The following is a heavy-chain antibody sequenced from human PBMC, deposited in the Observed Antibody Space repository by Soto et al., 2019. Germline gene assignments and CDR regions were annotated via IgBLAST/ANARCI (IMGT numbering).Heavy chain of an antibody. CDR2: TSGSGGST. V-gene: IGHV3-23*01. D-gene: IGHD3-22*01. CDR3: ATNDFDSPGYHYYCDN. CDR1: GFTFSSYA. Sequence: PGGSLRLSCAASGFTFSSYAMSWVRQAPGKGLEWVAITSGSGGSTYYADSVRGRFTISRDNSKNTLYLQMNSLRADDAAVYYCATNDFDSPGYHYYCDNWGQGTLVTVSS. J-gene: IGHJ4*02.